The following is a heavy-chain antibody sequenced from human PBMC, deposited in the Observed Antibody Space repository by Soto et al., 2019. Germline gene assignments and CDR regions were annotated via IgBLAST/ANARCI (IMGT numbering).Heavy chain of an antibody. CDR3: ARGSEVGATLFDD. D-gene: IGHD1-26*01. V-gene: IGHV4-31*03. Sequence: QVQLQESGPGLVKPSQTLSLTCTVSGGSISSGGYYWSCIRQHPGKGLEWIGYIYYSGSTYYNPSLKSRVTISVDTSKNQFSQKLSSVTAADTAVYYCARGSEVGATLFDDWGQGTLVTVSS. CDR2: IYYSGST. J-gene: IGHJ4*02. CDR1: GGSISSGGYY.